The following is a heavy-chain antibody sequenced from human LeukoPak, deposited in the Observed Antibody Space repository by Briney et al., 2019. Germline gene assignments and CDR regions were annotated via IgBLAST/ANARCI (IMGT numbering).Heavy chain of an antibody. Sequence: GGSLRFSCAASGFTFDDYAMHWVRQAPGKGLEWVSGISWNSGSIGYADSVKGRFTISRDNAKNSLYLQMNSLRAEDTALYYCAKDRKYSSGWNLFDYWGQGTLVTVSS. CDR2: ISWNSGSI. CDR1: GFTFDDYA. J-gene: IGHJ4*02. V-gene: IGHV3-9*01. D-gene: IGHD6-19*01. CDR3: AKDRKYSSGWNLFDY.